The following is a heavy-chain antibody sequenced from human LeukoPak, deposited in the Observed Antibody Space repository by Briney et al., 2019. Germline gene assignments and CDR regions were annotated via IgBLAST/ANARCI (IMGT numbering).Heavy chain of an antibody. Sequence: GASVKVSCKASGYTFTGYYMHWVRQAPGQGLGWMGWINPNSGGTNYAQKFQGRVTMTRDTSISTAYMELSRLRSDDTAVYYCARDGGGVGDYQNDYWGQGTLVTVSS. V-gene: IGHV1-2*02. J-gene: IGHJ4*02. D-gene: IGHD4-17*01. CDR3: ARDGGGVGDYQNDY. CDR2: INPNSGGT. CDR1: GYTFTGYY.